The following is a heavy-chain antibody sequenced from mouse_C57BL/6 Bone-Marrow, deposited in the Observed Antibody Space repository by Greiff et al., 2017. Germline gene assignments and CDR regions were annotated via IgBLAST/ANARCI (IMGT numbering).Heavy chain of an antibody. V-gene: IGHV1-81*01. CDR1: GYTFTSYG. Sequence: QVQLQQSGAELARPGASVKLSCKASGYTFTSYGISWVKQRTGQGLEWIGEIYPRSGNTYYNEKFKGKATLTADKSSSTSYMELRSLTSEDSAVYFCARHGNVYYYGSSSAYWGQGTLVTVSA. J-gene: IGHJ3*01. CDR2: IYPRSGNT. D-gene: IGHD1-1*01. CDR3: ARHGNVYYYGSSSAY.